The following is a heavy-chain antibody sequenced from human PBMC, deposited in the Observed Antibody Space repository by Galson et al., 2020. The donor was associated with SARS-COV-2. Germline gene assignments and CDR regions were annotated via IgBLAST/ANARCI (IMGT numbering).Heavy chain of an antibody. D-gene: IGHD3-10*01. Sequence: GGSLRLSCAASGFTFSNYNMNWVRQAPGKALEWVSYISSGSFSIYYADPVKGRFTISRDNAKDSLFLQMNSLTADDTAVYYCARENRLIFGGSYTGWFDPWGQGTLVTVSS. CDR1: GFTFSNYN. V-gene: IGHV3-48*01. CDR3: ARENRLIFGGSYTGWFDP. J-gene: IGHJ5*02. CDR2: ISSGSFSI.